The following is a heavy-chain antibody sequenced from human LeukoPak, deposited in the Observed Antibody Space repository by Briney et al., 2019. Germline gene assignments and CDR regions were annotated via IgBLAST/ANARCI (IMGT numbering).Heavy chain of an antibody. CDR2: ISYDGSNK. CDR1: GFTFSSYG. Sequence: PGGSLRLSCAASGFTFSSYGMHWVRQAPGKGLEWVAVISYDGSNKYYADSVKGRFTISRDNSKNTLYLQMNSLRAEDTAVYYCAREGGVWGSWEYYFDYWGQGTLVTVSS. D-gene: IGHD3-16*01. CDR3: AREGGVWGSWEYYFDY. J-gene: IGHJ4*02. V-gene: IGHV3-30*19.